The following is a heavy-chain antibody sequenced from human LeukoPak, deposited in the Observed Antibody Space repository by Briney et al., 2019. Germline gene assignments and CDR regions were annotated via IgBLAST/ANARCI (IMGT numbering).Heavy chain of an antibody. Sequence: SETLSLTCTVSGGSISSYYWSWIRQPAGKGLEWIGRIYTSGSTNYNPSLKSRVTISVDTSKNQFSLKLSSVTAADTAVYYCARHHRKSSGYYRTPNWFDPWGQGTLVTVSS. D-gene: IGHD3-22*01. CDR3: ARHHRKSSGYYRTPNWFDP. V-gene: IGHV4-4*07. J-gene: IGHJ5*02. CDR2: IYTSGST. CDR1: GGSISSYY.